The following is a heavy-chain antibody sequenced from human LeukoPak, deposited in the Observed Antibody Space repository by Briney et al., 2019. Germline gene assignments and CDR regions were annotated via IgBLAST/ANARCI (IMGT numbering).Heavy chain of an antibody. D-gene: IGHD3-22*01. CDR1: GFSFNGFNGYE. Sequence: GGSLRLSCVGTGFSFNGFNGYEFNWVRQAPGKGLEWVSAISGSGGSTYYADSVKGRFTISRDNSKNTLYLQMNSLRAEDTAVYYCAKKGSSGYHAQYFDYWGQGTLVTVSS. CDR3: AKKGSSGYHAQYFDY. J-gene: IGHJ4*02. V-gene: IGHV3-23*01. CDR2: ISGSGGST.